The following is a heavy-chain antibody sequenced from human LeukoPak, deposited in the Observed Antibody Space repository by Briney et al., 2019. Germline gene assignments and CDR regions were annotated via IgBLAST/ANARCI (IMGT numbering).Heavy chain of an antibody. D-gene: IGHD2-2*01. J-gene: IGHJ4*02. CDR2: ISSDNSYI. CDR1: GFSFSTSV. V-gene: IGHV3-21*06. Sequence: RGSLRLSCAASGFSFSTSVMNWVRQAPGKGLEWVSSISSDNSYIYYADSVRGRFTISRDNAKNSLHLQMSSLRVDDTAVYFCARGPAAIDNWGQGALVTVSS. CDR3: ARGPAAIDN.